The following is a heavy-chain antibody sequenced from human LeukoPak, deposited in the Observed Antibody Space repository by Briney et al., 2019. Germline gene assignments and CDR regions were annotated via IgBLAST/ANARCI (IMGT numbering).Heavy chain of an antibody. CDR2: MSTTGDII. CDR3: ARDDSGRHISSLDY. J-gene: IGHJ4*02. D-gene: IGHD6-6*01. CDR1: GFTFSTYE. Sequence: PGGSLRLSCAASGFTFSTYEMHWVRQAPGKGLEWVSYMSTTGDIIYYADSVKGRFTISRDNAKNSLYLQMDSLRAEDTAVYYCARDDSGRHISSLDYWGQGTLVAVSS. V-gene: IGHV3-48*03.